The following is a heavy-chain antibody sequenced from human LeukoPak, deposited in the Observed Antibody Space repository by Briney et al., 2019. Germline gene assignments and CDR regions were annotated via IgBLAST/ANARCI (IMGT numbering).Heavy chain of an antibody. Sequence: GGSLRLSCAASGFTFSTYCMSWVRQAPGKGLEWVSGIGISGVTTYYADSVKGRFTISRGNAKNSLFLRMSSLRAEDTAVYYCARPRTAWSSHWYFEVWGRGTLVTVSS. CDR3: ARPRTAWSSHWYFEV. CDR1: GFTFSTYC. V-gene: IGHV3-23*01. J-gene: IGHJ2*01. CDR2: IGISGVTT. D-gene: IGHD1-1*01.